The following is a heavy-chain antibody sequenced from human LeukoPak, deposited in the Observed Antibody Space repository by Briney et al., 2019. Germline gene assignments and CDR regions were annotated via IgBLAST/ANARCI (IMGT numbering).Heavy chain of an antibody. CDR3: ARQGVVATIRDFDY. J-gene: IGHJ4*02. V-gene: IGHV4-59*08. Sequence: SETLSLTCAVSGGSISSYYWSWIRQPPGKGLEWIGYIYYSGSTNYNPSLKSRVTISVDTSKNQFSLKLSSVTAADTAVYYCARQGVVATIRDFDYWGQGTLVTVSS. CDR2: IYYSGST. CDR1: GGSISSYY. D-gene: IGHD5-12*01.